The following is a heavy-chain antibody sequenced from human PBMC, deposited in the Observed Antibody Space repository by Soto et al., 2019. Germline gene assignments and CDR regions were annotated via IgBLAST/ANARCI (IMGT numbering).Heavy chain of an antibody. Sequence: PGESLKISCKRSGYTFTDYWINWVRQMPGKGLEWMGRIDPSDSYTKYSPSFQGHVTISADKSISTAYLEWSSLEASDTAMYYCARARSITIFGVVGFEMDVWGQGTTVTVSS. CDR3: ARARSITIFGVVGFEMDV. V-gene: IGHV5-10-1*01. CDR1: GYTFTDYW. J-gene: IGHJ6*02. D-gene: IGHD3-3*01. CDR2: IDPSDSYT.